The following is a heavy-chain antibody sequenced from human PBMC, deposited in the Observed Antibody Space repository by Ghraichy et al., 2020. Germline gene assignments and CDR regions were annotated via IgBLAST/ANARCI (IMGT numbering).Heavy chain of an antibody. D-gene: IGHD3-10*01. Sequence: SETLSLTCTVSGGSISSSSYYWGWIRQPPGKGLEWIGSIYYSGSTYYNPSLKSRVTISVDTSKNQFSLKLSSVTAADTAVYYCARHSAYGSGSYQVRGYYYMDVWGKGTTVTVSS. V-gene: IGHV4-39*01. J-gene: IGHJ6*03. CDR1: GGSISSSSYY. CDR2: IYYSGST. CDR3: ARHSAYGSGSYQVRGYYYMDV.